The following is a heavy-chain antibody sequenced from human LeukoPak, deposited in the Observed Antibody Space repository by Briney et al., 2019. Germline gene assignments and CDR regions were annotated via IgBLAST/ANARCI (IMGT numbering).Heavy chain of an antibody. CDR3: ASRMYYYYGMDV. CDR2: IDHREST. V-gene: IGHV4-34*01. J-gene: IGHJ6*02. Sequence: PSETLSLTCAVYGGSFSDYYWSRIRQPPGKGLEWIGEIDHRESTTYNPSLKSRVTISVDTSKNQFSLKLNSVTAADTAVYYCASRMYYYYGMDVWGQGTTVIVSS. CDR1: GGSFSDYY.